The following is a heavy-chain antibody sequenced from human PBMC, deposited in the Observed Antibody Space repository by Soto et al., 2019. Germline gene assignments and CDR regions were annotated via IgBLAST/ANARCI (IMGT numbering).Heavy chain of an antibody. V-gene: IGHV4-34*01. Sequence: SETLSLTCGVYGGSFRNYYWIWVRQPPGKGLEWIGEVNHSGEATYNPSLQSRVSISLDTSNNHFSLKMTSVTAADTAMYYCRSSTSCYDESCVDVWGQGTMVTVS. CDR1: GGSFRNYY. CDR2: VNHSGEA. CDR3: RSSTSCYDESCVDV. J-gene: IGHJ6*02. D-gene: IGHD2-2*01.